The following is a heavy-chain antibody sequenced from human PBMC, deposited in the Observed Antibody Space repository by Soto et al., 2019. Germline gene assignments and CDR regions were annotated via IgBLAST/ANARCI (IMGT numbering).Heavy chain of an antibody. V-gene: IGHV4-59*01. CDR1: GGSFSTYY. D-gene: IGHD3-16*02. CDR2: IYYSGNT. CDR3: GRTHGLKDSCARYSYPFDD. Sequence: SETLSLTCTVSGGSFSTYYWSWIRQPPGEGLEWIGFIYYSGNTNYNPSLKSRVTISVDTSKNQFSLRLSSVTAADTAMDYCGRTHGLKDSCARYSYPFDDWGQGTPVTVSS. J-gene: IGHJ4*02.